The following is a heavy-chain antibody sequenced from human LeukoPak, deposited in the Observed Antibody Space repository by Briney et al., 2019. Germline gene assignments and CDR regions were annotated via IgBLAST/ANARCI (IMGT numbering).Heavy chain of an antibody. CDR2: IIPILGIA. J-gene: IGHJ5*02. D-gene: IGHD2-15*01. CDR3: ARGYCSGGSCYWGFDP. Sequence: ASVKVSCKASGGTFSSYAISWVRQAPGQGLEWMGRIIPILGIANYAQKFQGRVTITADKSTSTAYMELSSLRSEDTAVYYRARGYCSGGSCYWGFDPWGQGTLVTVSS. CDR1: GGTFSSYA. V-gene: IGHV1-69*04.